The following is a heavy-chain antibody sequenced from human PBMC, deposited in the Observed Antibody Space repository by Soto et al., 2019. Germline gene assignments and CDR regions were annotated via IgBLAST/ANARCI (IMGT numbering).Heavy chain of an antibody. D-gene: IGHD5-18*01. V-gene: IGHV3-23*01. CDR3: AKDRAKGGYSYGYSVY. J-gene: IGHJ4*02. CDR2: ISGSGGST. Sequence: EVQLLESGGGLVQPGGSLRLSCAASGFTFSSYAMSWVRQAPGKGLEWVSAISGSGGSTYYADSVKGRFTISRDNSKNTLYLQMNSLRAEDTAVYYCAKDRAKGGYSYGYSVYLGQGTLVTVSS. CDR1: GFTFSSYA.